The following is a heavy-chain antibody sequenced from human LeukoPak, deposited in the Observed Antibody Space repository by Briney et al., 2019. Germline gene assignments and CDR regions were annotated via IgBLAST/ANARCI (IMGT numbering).Heavy chain of an antibody. J-gene: IGHJ4*02. V-gene: IGHV3-23*01. Sequence: GGSLRLSCAASGFTFTTYAMCWVRQAPGKGLEWVSCIGDSGGDTVYADSVRGRFTVSRDTSRNTLFLEMNSLRAEDTAIYYCAKRGGESSGWGPFDYWGQGTLVTVSS. CDR3: AKRGGESSGWGPFDY. CDR1: GFTFTTYA. CDR2: IGDSGGDT. D-gene: IGHD6-19*01.